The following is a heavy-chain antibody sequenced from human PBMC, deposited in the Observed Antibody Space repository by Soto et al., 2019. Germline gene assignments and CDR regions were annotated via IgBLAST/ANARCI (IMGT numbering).Heavy chain of an antibody. V-gene: IGHV3-66*01. CDR3: ARGAGGYSWRRPTFDS. CDR1: GFAVSNNY. D-gene: IGHD5-18*01. J-gene: IGHJ4*02. CDR2: IFSAGST. Sequence: EVQLVESGGGLVQPGGSLRLSCAASGFAVSNNYMTWVRQAPGRGLDWVSIIFSAGSTYYADSVRGRFTISRDNSKNTLYLQMNSLRAEDTAIYYCARGAGGYSWRRPTFDSWGQGTLVTVSS.